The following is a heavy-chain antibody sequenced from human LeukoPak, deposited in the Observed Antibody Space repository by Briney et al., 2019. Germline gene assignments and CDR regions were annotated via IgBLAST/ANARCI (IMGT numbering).Heavy chain of an antibody. CDR3: ARDNRGKDY. V-gene: IGHV3-7*04. Sequence: GGSLRLSCAASGFTVSSNYMSWVRQAPGKGLEWVANIKEDGSVTYCADSVKGRFTISRDNAKNSLHLQMNSLRADDTAFYFCARDNRGKDYWGQGTLVTVSS. J-gene: IGHJ4*02. D-gene: IGHD7-27*01. CDR2: IKEDGSVT. CDR1: GFTVSSNY.